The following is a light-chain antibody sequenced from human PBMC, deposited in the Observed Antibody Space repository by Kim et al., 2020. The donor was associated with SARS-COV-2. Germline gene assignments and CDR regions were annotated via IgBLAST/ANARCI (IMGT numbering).Light chain of an antibody. V-gene: IGKV3-15*01. CDR1: QSVSSD. Sequence: EIVMTQSPATLSVSPGERAILSCRASQSVSSDLAWYQQKLGQAPRLLIYGASTRATGTPARFSGSGSGTEFTLTISSLQSEDFAVYYCQQYNNWLWTFGQGTKVDIK. J-gene: IGKJ1*01. CDR2: GAS. CDR3: QQYNNWLWT.